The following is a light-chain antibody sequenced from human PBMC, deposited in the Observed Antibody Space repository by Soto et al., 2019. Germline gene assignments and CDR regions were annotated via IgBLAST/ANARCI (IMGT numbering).Light chain of an antibody. CDR3: QAQVT. Sequence: DIQMTQSPSTLSASVGDRVTITCRASQSISSWLAWYQQKPGKAPKLLIYDASSLESGVPSRFSGSGSGTEFTLTISSLQPDDFATYYCQAQVTFGQGTKVEIK. CDR2: DAS. J-gene: IGKJ1*01. CDR1: QSISSW. V-gene: IGKV1-5*01.